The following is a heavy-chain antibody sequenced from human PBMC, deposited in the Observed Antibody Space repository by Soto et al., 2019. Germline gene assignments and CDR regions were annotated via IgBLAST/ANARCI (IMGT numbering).Heavy chain of an antibody. J-gene: IGHJ5*02. Sequence: GGSLRLSCAASGFTFSSYGMHWVRQDPGKGLEWVAVISYDVSNKYYADSVKGRFTISRDNSKNTLYLQMNSLRAEDTAVYYCAKEAMIVVLPRGFDRSGKGTLVTGSS. V-gene: IGHV3-30*18. CDR3: AKEAMIVVLPRGFDR. D-gene: IGHD3-22*01. CDR1: GFTFSSYG. CDR2: ISYDVSNK.